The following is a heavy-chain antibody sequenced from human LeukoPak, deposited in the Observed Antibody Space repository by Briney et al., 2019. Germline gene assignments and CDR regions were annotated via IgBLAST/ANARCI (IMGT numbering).Heavy chain of an antibody. CDR1: GGSISSSSYY. CDR3: ARETRQDCGDYPDAFDI. V-gene: IGHV4-39*02. D-gene: IGHD4-17*01. J-gene: IGHJ3*02. Sequence: SETLSLTCTVSGGSISSSSYYWGWIRQPPGKGLEWIGSIYYSGSTYYNPSLKSRVTISVDTSKNQFSLKLSSVTAADTAVYYCARETRQDCGDYPDAFDIWGQGTMVTVSS. CDR2: IYYSGST.